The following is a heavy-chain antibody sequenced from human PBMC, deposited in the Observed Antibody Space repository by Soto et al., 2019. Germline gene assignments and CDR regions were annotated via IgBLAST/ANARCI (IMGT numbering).Heavy chain of an antibody. D-gene: IGHD5-12*01. CDR1: GFIFSTYA. CDR3: AKAPPDGDGYFLDM. V-gene: IGHV3-30*04. J-gene: IGHJ4*02. Sequence: PGGSLRLSCAASGFIFSTYAMHWVRQAPGKGLEWVAVISYGGRNKYYADSVKGRFTISSDNSKNTPYLQMSSLRTEDTAVFYWAKAPPDGDGYFLDMWGQGSLVTVSS. CDR2: ISYGGRNK.